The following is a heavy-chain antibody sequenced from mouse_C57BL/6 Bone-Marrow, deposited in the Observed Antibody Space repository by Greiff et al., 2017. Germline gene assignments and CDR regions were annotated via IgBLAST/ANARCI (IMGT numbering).Heavy chain of an antibody. CDR1: GYTFTSYW. V-gene: IGHV1-50*01. CDR2: IDPSDSYT. CDR3: ARYPFYYGYDY. D-gene: IGHD2-2*01. J-gene: IGHJ2*01. Sequence: QVQLQQPGAELVKPGASVKLSCKASGYTFTSYWMQWVKQRPGQGLEWIGEIDPSDSYTNYNQKFKGKATLTVDTSSSTAYMQLSSLTSEDTAIYYCARYPFYYGYDYWGQGTTLTVSS.